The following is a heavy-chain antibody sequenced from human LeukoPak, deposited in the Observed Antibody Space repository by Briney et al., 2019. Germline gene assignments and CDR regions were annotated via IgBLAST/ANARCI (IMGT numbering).Heavy chain of an antibody. Sequence: SETLSLTCTVSGGSISSCYWSWIRQPPGKGLEWIGYIYYSGSTNYNPSLKSRVTISVDTSKNQFSLKLSSVTAADTAVYYCARAHILTGYAFDYWGQGTLVTVSS. V-gene: IGHV4-59*01. CDR1: GGSISSCY. D-gene: IGHD3-9*01. CDR2: IYYSGST. CDR3: ARAHILTGYAFDY. J-gene: IGHJ4*02.